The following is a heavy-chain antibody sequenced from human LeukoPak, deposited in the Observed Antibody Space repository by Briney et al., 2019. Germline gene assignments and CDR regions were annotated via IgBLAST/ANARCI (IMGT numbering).Heavy chain of an antibody. CDR2: ISGSGGST. Sequence: GGSLRLPCAASGFTFSSYAMSWVRQAPGKGLEWVSAISGSGGSTYYADSVKGRFTISRDNSKNTLYLQMNSLRAEDTAVYYCAKVLRFLEWPSYYFDYWGQGTLVTVSS. CDR1: GFTFSSYA. J-gene: IGHJ4*02. D-gene: IGHD3-3*01. V-gene: IGHV3-23*01. CDR3: AKVLRFLEWPSYYFDY.